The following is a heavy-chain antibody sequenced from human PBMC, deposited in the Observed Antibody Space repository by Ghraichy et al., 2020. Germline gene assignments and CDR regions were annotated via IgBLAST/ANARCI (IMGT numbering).Heavy chain of an antibody. CDR1: GGSVSSGSYY. CDR3: ARGRYSGSYYEDWFDP. J-gene: IGHJ5*02. V-gene: IGHV4-61*01. D-gene: IGHD1-26*01. CDR2: IDYSGST. Sequence: GSLRLSCTVSGGSVSSGSYYWSWIRQPTGKGLEWIGYIDYSGSTNYNPSLKRRVTISVDTSKNQFSLKLSSVTAADTAVYYCARGRYSGSYYEDWFDPWGQGTLVTVSS.